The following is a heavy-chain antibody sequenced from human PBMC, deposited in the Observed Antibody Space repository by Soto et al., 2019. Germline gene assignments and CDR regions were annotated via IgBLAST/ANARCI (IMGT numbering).Heavy chain of an antibody. CDR2: ISGSGGST. CDR1: GFTFSSYA. D-gene: IGHD6-13*01. V-gene: IGHV3-23*01. CDR3: AKVRLAAAGTYSPYYGMDV. Sequence: GGSLRLSCAASGFTFSSYAMSWVRQAPGKGLEWVSAISGSGGSTYYADSVKGRFTISRDNPKNTLYLQMNSLRAEDTAVYYCAKVRLAAAGTYSPYYGMDVWGQGTTVTVSS. J-gene: IGHJ6*02.